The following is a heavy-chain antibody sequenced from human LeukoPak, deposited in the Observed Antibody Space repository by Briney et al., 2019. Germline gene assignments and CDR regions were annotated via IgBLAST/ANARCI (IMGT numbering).Heavy chain of an antibody. D-gene: IGHD6-19*01. Sequence: SAKVSCKASGGTFSSYTISWVRQAPGQGLEWMGRIIPILGIANYAQKFQGRVTITADKSTSTAYMELSSLRSEDTAVYYCARDLSGYSSTFDYWGQGTLVTVSS. CDR1: GGTFSSYT. CDR2: IIPILGIA. V-gene: IGHV1-69*04. J-gene: IGHJ4*02. CDR3: ARDLSGYSSTFDY.